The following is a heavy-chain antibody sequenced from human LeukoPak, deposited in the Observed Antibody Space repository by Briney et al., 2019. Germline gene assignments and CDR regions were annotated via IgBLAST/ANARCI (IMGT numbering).Heavy chain of an antibody. J-gene: IGHJ5*02. V-gene: IGHV4-31*03. Sequence: SETLSLTCTVSGGSLTSGGYYWRWLRQHPGTGLEWIGYIYYSGSTYYNPYLKSRVTISVDTSKNQFSLKLSSVTAADTAVYYCARRVTGSGSYWFDPWGQGTLVTVSS. CDR1: GGSLTSGGYY. D-gene: IGHD3-10*01. CDR3: ARRVTGSGSYWFDP. CDR2: IYYSGST.